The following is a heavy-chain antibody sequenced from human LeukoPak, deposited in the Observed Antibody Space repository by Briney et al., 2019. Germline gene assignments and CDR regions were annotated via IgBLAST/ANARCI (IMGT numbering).Heavy chain of an antibody. V-gene: IGHV4-39*07. CDR2: IYYSGTT. D-gene: IGHD5-12*01. CDR1: GGSFDSSTYY. CDR3: ARGLSGYSGYDGNPLLDY. J-gene: IGHJ4*02. Sequence: SETLSLTCTVSGGSFDSSTYYWGWIRQPPGKGLDWIGSIYYSGTTYYNPSLKSRVTISVDTSKNQFSLKLSSVTAADTAVYYCARGLSGYSGYDGNPLLDYWGQGTLVTVSS.